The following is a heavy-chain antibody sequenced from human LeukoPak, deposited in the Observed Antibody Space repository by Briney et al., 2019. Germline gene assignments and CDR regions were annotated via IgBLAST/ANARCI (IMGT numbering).Heavy chain of an antibody. J-gene: IGHJ4*02. CDR2: IYHSGAT. CDR3: ARDTNGIFGDYENYYFDY. Sequence: PSETLSLTCTVSGGSVSSSPYYWGWIRQPPGKGLEWIGTIYHSGATYYNPSLKSRVTMSLDTSSNQFSLSLSSVTAADTAIYYCARDTNGIFGDYENYYFDYWGQGILVTVSS. CDR1: GGSVSSSPYY. D-gene: IGHD4-17*01. V-gene: IGHV4-39*07.